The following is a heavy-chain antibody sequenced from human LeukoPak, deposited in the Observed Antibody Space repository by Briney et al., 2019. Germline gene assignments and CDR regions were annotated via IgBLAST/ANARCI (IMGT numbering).Heavy chain of an antibody. CDR3: ARDEKRYSSGWYSCY. CDR1: GYTFTNYG. D-gene: IGHD6-19*01. Sequence: ASVKVSCKASGYTFTNYGISWVRQAPGQGLEWMGWISAYNGNTNYAQKLQGRVTMTTDTSTSTAYMELSSLRSEDTAVYYCARDEKRYSSGWYSCYWGQGTLVTVSS. CDR2: ISAYNGNT. V-gene: IGHV1-18*01. J-gene: IGHJ4*02.